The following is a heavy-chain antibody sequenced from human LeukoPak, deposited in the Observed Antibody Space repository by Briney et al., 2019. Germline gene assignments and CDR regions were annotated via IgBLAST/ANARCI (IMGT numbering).Heavy chain of an antibody. D-gene: IGHD3-16*01. CDR3: ARGPIAFGGVSLGY. CDR2: IYSGGST. CDR1: GFTVSSHY. Sequence: GGSLRLSCAASGFTVSSHYMSWVRQAPGKGLGGVSIIYSGGSTYYADSVKGRFTISRDNSKNTLYLQMNSLRAEDTAVYYCARGPIAFGGVSLGYWGQGTLVTVSS. J-gene: IGHJ4*02. V-gene: IGHV3-66*01.